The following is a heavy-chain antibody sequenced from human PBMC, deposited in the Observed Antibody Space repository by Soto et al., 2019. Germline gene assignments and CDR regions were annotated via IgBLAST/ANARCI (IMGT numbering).Heavy chain of an antibody. CDR3: ARVPTYYQDSIGYQPFQP. CDR1: GGSISSGGYY. Sequence: SETLSLTCTVSGGSISSGGYYWSWIRQHPGKGLEWIGYIYYSGSTYYNPSLKSRVTISVDTSKSLFSLKLTSVSAADTAVYYCARVPTYYQDSIGYQPFQPWGQGTLVTVSS. D-gene: IGHD3-22*01. CDR2: IYYSGST. V-gene: IGHV4-31*03. J-gene: IGHJ5*02.